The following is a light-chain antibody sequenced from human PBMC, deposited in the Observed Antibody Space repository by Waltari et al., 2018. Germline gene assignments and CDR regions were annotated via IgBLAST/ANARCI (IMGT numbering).Light chain of an antibody. Sequence: QSALTQPASVSGSPGQSIAISCIGTSSDVGANNSPSCYQQHPGRAPKLMIHEVTKRPSGVSTRFSGSKSGNTASLTISGLQAEDEADYYCCSYTSIGPVLIGGGTKVTVL. V-gene: IGLV2-23*02. CDR2: EVT. CDR3: CSYTSIGPVL. J-gene: IGLJ2*01. CDR1: SSDVGANNS.